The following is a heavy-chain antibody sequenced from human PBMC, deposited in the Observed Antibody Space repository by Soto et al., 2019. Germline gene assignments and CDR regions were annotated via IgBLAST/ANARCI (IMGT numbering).Heavy chain of an antibody. CDR2: INAGDGNT. CDR1: GYTFTSYA. CDR3: ARDLGGWPDY. V-gene: IGHV1-3*01. J-gene: IGHJ4*02. D-gene: IGHD6-19*01. Sequence: ASVKVSCKASGYTFTSYAIHWVRQAPGQRLEWMGWINAGDGNTKYSQKFQDRVTITRDTSASTAYMELSSLRSEDTAVYYCARDLGGWPDYWGQGTLVTVSS.